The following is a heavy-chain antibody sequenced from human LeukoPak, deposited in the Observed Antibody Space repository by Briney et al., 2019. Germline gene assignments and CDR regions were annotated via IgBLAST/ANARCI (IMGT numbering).Heavy chain of an antibody. CDR1: GFTFSSYA. CDR2: ISSTSSYI. Sequence: PGGSLRLSCAASGFTFSSYAMSWVRQAPGKGLEWVSSISSTSSYIYYADSVKGRFTISRDNAKNSLYLQMNSLRAEDTAVYYCARKSSAVAGPFDYWGQGTLVTVSS. V-gene: IGHV3-21*01. J-gene: IGHJ4*02. D-gene: IGHD6-19*01. CDR3: ARKSSAVAGPFDY.